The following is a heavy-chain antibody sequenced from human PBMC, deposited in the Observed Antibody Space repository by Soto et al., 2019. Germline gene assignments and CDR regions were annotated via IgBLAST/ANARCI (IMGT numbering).Heavy chain of an antibody. Sequence: ASVQVSCKASGYTFTSYGISWVRQAPGQGLEWMGWISAYNGNTNYAQKFQGRVTMTTDTSTSTVYMELRSLRSDDTAVYYCAKDGGRCGTASCRPSVWGKGTTVTVSS. CDR3: AKDGGRCGTASCRPSV. CDR1: GYTFTSYG. J-gene: IGHJ6*04. CDR2: ISAYNGNT. D-gene: IGHD2-21*01. V-gene: IGHV1-18*01.